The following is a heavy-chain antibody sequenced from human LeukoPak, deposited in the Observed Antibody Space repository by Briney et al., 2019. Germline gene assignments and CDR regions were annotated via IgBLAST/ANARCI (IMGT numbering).Heavy chain of an antibody. V-gene: IGHV3-7*01. CDR3: ARDLSGVAGYTYGRGIDY. Sequence: GGSLRLSCAASGFTFSSYWMSWVRQAPGKGLEWVANIKKDGSEKYYVDSVKGRFTISRDNAKTSLYLQMNSLRAEDTAVYYCARDLSGVAGYTYGRGIDYWGQGTLVTVSS. J-gene: IGHJ4*02. D-gene: IGHD5-18*01. CDR2: IKKDGSEK. CDR1: GFTFSSYW.